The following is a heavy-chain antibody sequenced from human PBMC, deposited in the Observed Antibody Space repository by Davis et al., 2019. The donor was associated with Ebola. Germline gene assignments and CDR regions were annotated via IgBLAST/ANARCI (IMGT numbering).Heavy chain of an antibody. V-gene: IGHV3-7*01. CDR3: VRTTYGAPEY. CDR2: IKKDGNEK. J-gene: IGHJ4*02. Sequence: PGGSLRLSCEVSGFSFSGYWMSWVRQAPGKGLEWVASIKKDGNEKYYVDSVKGRFTISRDNAKSTLYLQMNSLTAEDTAVYYCVRTTYGAPEYWGQGTLVTVSS. D-gene: IGHD4-17*01. CDR1: GFSFSGYW.